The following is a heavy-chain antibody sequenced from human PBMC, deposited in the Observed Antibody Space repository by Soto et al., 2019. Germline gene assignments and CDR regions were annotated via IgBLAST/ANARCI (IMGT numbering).Heavy chain of an antibody. CDR3: AKDRHGSGSYYCFDY. Sequence: QVQLVESGGGVVQPGRSLRLSCAASGFTFSSYGMHWVRQAPGKGLEWVAVISNDGSNKYYADSVKGRFTISRDNSKNSLYLQMNSLRAEDTAVYYCAKDRHGSGSYYCFDYWGQGTLVTVSS. CDR1: GFTFSSYG. J-gene: IGHJ4*02. V-gene: IGHV3-30*18. D-gene: IGHD3-10*01. CDR2: ISNDGSNK.